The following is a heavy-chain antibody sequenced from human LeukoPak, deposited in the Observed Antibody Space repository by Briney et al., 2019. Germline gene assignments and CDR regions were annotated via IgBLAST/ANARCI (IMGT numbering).Heavy chain of an antibody. CDR3: ARVLYSSSWYLFDY. CDR2: INSDGSST. Sequence: GGSLGLSCAASGFTFSSYWMHWVRQAPGKGLVWVSRINSDGSSTSYADSVKGRFTISRDNAKNTLYLQMNSLRAEDTAVYYCARVLYSSSWYLFDYWGQGTLVTVSS. J-gene: IGHJ4*02. CDR1: GFTFSSYW. D-gene: IGHD6-13*01. V-gene: IGHV3-74*01.